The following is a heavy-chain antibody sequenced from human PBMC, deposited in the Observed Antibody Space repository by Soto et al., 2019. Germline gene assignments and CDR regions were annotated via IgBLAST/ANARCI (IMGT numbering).Heavy chain of an antibody. D-gene: IGHD2-21*01. V-gene: IGHV4-59*01. CDR2: IYYSGST. CDR3: ARAISWDRGLFDYYYYGMDV. CDR1: GGSISSYY. Sequence: SETLSLTCTVSGGSISSYYWSWLRQPPGKGLEWIGYIYYSGSTNYNPSLKSRVTISVATSKNQFSLKLSSVTAADTAVYYCARAISWDRGLFDYYYYGMDVWGQGTTVTVS. J-gene: IGHJ6*02.